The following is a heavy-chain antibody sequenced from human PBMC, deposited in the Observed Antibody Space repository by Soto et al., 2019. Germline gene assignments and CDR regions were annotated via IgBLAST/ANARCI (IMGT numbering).Heavy chain of an antibody. D-gene: IGHD3-10*01. J-gene: IGHJ4*02. CDR1: GGSISSGGYY. CDR3: ARWRDYYGSGSYYSSYGPDY. Sequence: QVQLQESGPGLVKPSQTLSLTCTVSGGSISSGGYYWSWIRQHPGKGLEWIGYIYYSGSTYYNPSLKSRVTISVDTSKNQFSLKLSSVTAADTDVYYCARWRDYYGSGSYYSSYGPDYWGQGTLVTVSS. CDR2: IYYSGST. V-gene: IGHV4-31*03.